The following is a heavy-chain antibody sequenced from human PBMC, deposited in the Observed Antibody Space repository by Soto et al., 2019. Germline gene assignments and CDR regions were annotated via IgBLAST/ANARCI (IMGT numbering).Heavy chain of an antibody. J-gene: IGHJ6*02. D-gene: IGHD2-2*01. CDR2: TYYRSKWSN. CDR1: GDGVSTNNAS. Sequence: KASETLSLTCVISGDGVSTNNASWNWIRQSPSRGLEWLGRTYYRSKWSNDYALSVKSRITFNPDTSKNQFSLQLKSVTSEDTAVYYCARVPVVPGAWGYYGMDVWGQGTTVTVSS. CDR3: ARVPVVPGAWGYYGMDV. V-gene: IGHV6-1*01.